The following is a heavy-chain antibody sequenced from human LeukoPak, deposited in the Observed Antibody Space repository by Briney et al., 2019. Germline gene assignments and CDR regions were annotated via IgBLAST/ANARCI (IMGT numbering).Heavy chain of an antibody. D-gene: IGHD3-10*01. Sequence: GESLKISCKGSGYSFTSYWIGWVRQMPGKGLEWMGIVFPGGSDTRYSPSFQGQVTISADKSISTAYLQWSSLKASDTAMYYCARLPYYYGSGSYWGAFDIWGQGTMVTVSS. J-gene: IGHJ3*02. CDR2: VFPGGSDT. CDR1: GYSFTSYW. CDR3: ARLPYYYGSGSYWGAFDI. V-gene: IGHV5-51*01.